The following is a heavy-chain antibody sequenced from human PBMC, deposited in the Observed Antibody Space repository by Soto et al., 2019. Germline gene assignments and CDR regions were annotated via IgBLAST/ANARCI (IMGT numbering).Heavy chain of an antibody. CDR2: ISGSGGST. V-gene: IGHV3-23*01. CDR1: GFTFSSYA. J-gene: IGHJ5*02. CDR3: AKRNWEGCSSISCYVYDH. Sequence: EVQLLESGGGLVQPGGSLRLSCAASGFTFSSYAMSWVRQAPGKGLGWVSGISGSGGSTDYADSVKGRFTISRDNFKNTLDLQMNSLRADDTAVYYCAKRNWEGCSSISCYVYDHWGQGTLVTVS. D-gene: IGHD2-2*01.